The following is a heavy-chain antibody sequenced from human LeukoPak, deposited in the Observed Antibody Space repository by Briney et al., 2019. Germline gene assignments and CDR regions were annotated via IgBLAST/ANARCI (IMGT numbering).Heavy chain of an antibody. CDR1: GFTVSSNY. CDR3: ARDRGYYYDSSGYADAFDI. CDR2: IYSGGST. V-gene: IGHV3-53*01. Sequence: PGGSLRLSCAASGFTVSSNYMSWVRQAPGKGLEWVSVIYSGGSTYYADSVKGRFTISRDNSKNTLYLQMNSLRAEDTAVYYCARDRGYYYDSSGYADAFDIWGQGTMVTVSS. D-gene: IGHD3-22*01. J-gene: IGHJ3*02.